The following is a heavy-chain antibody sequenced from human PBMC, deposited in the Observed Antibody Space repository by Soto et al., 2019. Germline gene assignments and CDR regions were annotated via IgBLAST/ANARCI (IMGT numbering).Heavy chain of an antibody. Sequence: QVQLVESGGGVVQPGRSLRLSCAASGFTFSSYGMHWVRQAPGKGLEWVAVIWYDGSNKYYADSVKGRFTISRDNSKNTPYLQMTSLRAEDSAVYYCATVPYSSCSYTHLDYLGHETLVTVSS. D-gene: IGHD6-19*01. CDR2: IWYDGSNK. CDR3: ATVPYSSCSYTHLDY. J-gene: IGHJ4*01. V-gene: IGHV3-33*01. CDR1: GFTFSSYG.